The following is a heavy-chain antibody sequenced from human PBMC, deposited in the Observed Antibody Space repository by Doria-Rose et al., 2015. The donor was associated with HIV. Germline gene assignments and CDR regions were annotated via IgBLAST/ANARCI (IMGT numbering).Heavy chain of an antibody. D-gene: IGHD6-13*01. CDR1: GVSLSSPGMG. J-gene: IGHJ4*02. V-gene: IGHV2-26*01. Sequence: QITLKESGPVLVKPTETLTLTCTVSGVSLSSPGMGVSWIRQPPGKDLEWLANICSDDERSYNTSLKSRLTISRGTSRSQVVLTMTDMDPVDTATYYCARIKSSRWYHKYYFDFWGQGTLVIVSA. CDR3: ARIKSSRWYHKYYFDF. CDR2: ICSDDER.